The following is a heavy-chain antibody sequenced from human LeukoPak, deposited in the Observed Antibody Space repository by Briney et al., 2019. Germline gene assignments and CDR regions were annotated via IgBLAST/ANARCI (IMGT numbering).Heavy chain of an antibody. J-gene: IGHJ4*02. CDR2: IWYDGRTK. CDR1: GFTFSSYG. V-gene: IGHV3-33*08. CDR3: ARDFEYSSSTGVY. Sequence: GGPLRLSCSAPGFTFSSYGMHWVRQAPGKGLEWVAVIWYDGRTKYYADSVKGRFTISRDNSKNTLYLQMNSLRAEDTAVYYCARDFEYSSSTGVYWGQGTLVTVSS. D-gene: IGHD5-12*01.